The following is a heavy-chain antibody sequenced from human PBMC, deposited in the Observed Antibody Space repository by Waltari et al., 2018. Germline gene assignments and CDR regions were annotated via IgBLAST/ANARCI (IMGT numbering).Heavy chain of an antibody. CDR1: GFTFSSYG. Sequence: QVQLVESGGGVVQPGRSLRLSCAASGFTFSSYGMHWVRQAPGKGLEWVAVISYYGSNKYYADSVKGRFTISRDNSKNALYLQMNSLRSEDTAVYSCAKDLRVRAPQDWFDPWGQGPLVTVSS. CDR2: ISYYGSNK. D-gene: IGHD3-10*01. V-gene: IGHV3-30*18. CDR3: AKDLRVRAPQDWFDP. J-gene: IGHJ5*02.